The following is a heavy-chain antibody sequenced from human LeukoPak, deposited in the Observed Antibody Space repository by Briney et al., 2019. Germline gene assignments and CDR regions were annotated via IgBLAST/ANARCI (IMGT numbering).Heavy chain of an antibody. CDR3: ARGPSGWYLDFYT. CDR2: IIPIFGTA. Sequence: ASVKVSCKASGYTFTSYYMHWVRQAPGQGLEWMGGIIPIFGTANYAQKFQGRVTITADESTSTAYMELSSLRSEDTAVYYCARGPSGWYLDFYTWGQGTLVTVSS. V-gene: IGHV1-69*13. CDR1: GYTFTSYY. J-gene: IGHJ4*02. D-gene: IGHD6-19*01.